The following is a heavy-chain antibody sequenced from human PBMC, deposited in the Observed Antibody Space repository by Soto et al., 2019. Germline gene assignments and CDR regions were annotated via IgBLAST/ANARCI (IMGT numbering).Heavy chain of an antibody. CDR3: AKDYDFWSGYSSQYYYGMDV. D-gene: IGHD3-3*01. CDR2: ISGSGGST. Sequence: GGSLRLSCAASGFTFSSYAMSWVRQAPGKGLEWVSAISGSGGSTYYADSVKGRFTISRDNSKNTLYLQMNSLRAEDTAVYYCAKDYDFWSGYSSQYYYGMDVWGQGTTVTVSS. V-gene: IGHV3-23*01. CDR1: GFTFSSYA. J-gene: IGHJ6*02.